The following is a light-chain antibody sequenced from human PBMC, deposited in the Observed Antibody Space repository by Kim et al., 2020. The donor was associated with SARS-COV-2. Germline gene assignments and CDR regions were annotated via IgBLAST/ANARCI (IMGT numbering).Light chain of an antibody. Sequence: EIQMTQSPSTLSASVGDRVTITCRASQIIETFLARYQQKPGKAPSLLIYQASRLQIGVPSRFSGSGSGAEFTLTISSLQPDDFATYYCQHYIRFPYTFGQGTKLEI. CDR2: QAS. CDR1: QIIETF. CDR3: QHYIRFPYT. J-gene: IGKJ2*01. V-gene: IGKV1-5*03.